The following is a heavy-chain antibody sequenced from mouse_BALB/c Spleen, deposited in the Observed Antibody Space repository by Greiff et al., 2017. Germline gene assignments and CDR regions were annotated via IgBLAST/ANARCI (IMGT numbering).Heavy chain of an antibody. D-gene: IGHD1-1*01. V-gene: IGHV1S126*01. CDR2: IDPSDSET. CDR1: GYSFTSYW. Sequence: VQLKQSGPQLVRPGASVKISCKASGYSFTSYWMHWVKQRPGQGLEWIGMIDPSDSETRLNQKFKDKATLTVDKSSSTAYMQLSSPTSEDSAVYYCASDYYGSSLFAYWGQGTLVTVSA. J-gene: IGHJ3*01. CDR3: ASDYYGSSLFAY.